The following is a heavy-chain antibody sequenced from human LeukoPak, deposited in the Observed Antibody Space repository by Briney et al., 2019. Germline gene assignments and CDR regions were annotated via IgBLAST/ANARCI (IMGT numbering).Heavy chain of an antibody. CDR3: ARARLDFWSGEAFDI. CDR1: GFTFSSYS. D-gene: IGHD3-3*01. V-gene: IGHV3-21*01. CDR2: ISSSSSYI. J-gene: IGHJ3*02. Sequence: KPGGSLRLSCAASGFTFSSYSMNWVRQAPGKGLEWVSSISSSSSYIYYADSVKGRFTISRDNAKNSLYLQMNSLRAEDTAVYYCARARLDFWSGEAFDIWGQGTMVPVSS.